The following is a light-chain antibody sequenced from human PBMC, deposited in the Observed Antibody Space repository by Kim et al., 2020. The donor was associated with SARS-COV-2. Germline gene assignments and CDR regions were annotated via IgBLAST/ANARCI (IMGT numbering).Light chain of an antibody. CDR1: SCSIASNY. CDR3: QSYDSSNWV. V-gene: IGLV6-57*01. J-gene: IGLJ3*02. CDR2: EDN. Sequence: GKTVTISCTRSSCSIASNYVQWYQQRPGSSPTTVIYEDNQRPSGVPDRFSGSIDSSSNSASLTISGLKTEDEADYYCQSYDSSNWVFGGGTQLTVL.